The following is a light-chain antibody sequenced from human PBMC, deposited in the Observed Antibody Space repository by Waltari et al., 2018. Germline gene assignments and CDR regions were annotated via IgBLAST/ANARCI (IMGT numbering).Light chain of an antibody. V-gene: IGKV1-5*03. J-gene: IGKJ1*01. CDR1: RSISSW. CDR2: KAS. CDR3: QQYNSFPWT. Sequence: DIQTAQSPSTLSASVGDRVTITCRASRSISSWLAWYQQKPGKAPNLLIYKASALESGVPSRFSGSGSATDFTLTISGLQPDDFATYFCQQYNSFPWTFGQGTKVEIK.